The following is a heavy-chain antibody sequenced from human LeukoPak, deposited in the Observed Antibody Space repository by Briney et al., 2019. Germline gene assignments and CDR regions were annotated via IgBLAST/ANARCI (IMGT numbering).Heavy chain of an antibody. CDR3: ARVKGSNWFDP. Sequence: ETLSLTCAVYGGSFSGYYWSWIRQPPGKGLEWIGYIYNSESTYYNPSLKSRVTISLDTSKNQFSLRLNSVTAADTAVYYCARVKGSNWFDPWGQGTLVTVSS. J-gene: IGHJ5*02. D-gene: IGHD6-6*01. V-gene: IGHV4-59*01. CDR1: GGSFSGYY. CDR2: IYNSEST.